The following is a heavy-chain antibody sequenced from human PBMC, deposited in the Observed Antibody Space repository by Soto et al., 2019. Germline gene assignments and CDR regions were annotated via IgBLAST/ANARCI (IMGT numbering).Heavy chain of an antibody. Sequence: QMQLVQSGPEVKKPGTSVKVSCKASGFTFTTSAVQWVPQARGQRLEWIGWIVVGSGNTIYAQKFQEVVTITREMSTSTAYMELRSMRSEATAVYYCSAGGSGYSSGWSMDYWGEGTLVTVSS. CDR3: SAGGSGYSSGWSMDY. CDR1: GFTFTTSA. J-gene: IGHJ4*02. CDR2: IVVGSGNT. V-gene: IGHV1-58*01. D-gene: IGHD6-19*01.